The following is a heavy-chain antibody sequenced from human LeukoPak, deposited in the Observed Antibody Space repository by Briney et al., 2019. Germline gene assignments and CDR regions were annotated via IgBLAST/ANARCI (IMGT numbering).Heavy chain of an antibody. CDR3: ARDLLASTYYYDSSGTNYFDY. CDR1: GYTFTSYA. D-gene: IGHD3-22*01. CDR2: INAGNGNT. Sequence: ASVKVSCKASGYTFTSYAMHWVRQAPGQRLEWMGWINAGNGNTKYSQKFQGRVTITRDTSASTAYMELSSLRSEDTAVYYCARDLLASTYYYDSSGTNYFDYWGQGTLVTVSS. J-gene: IGHJ4*02. V-gene: IGHV1-3*01.